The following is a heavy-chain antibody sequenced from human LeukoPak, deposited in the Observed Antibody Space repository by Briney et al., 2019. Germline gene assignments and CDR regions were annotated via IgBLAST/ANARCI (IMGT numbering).Heavy chain of an antibody. J-gene: IGHJ6*03. CDR2: ISSSSYI. Sequence: PGGSLRLSCAASGFTFSSYSMNWVRQAPGKGLEWVSSISSSSYIYYADSVKGRFTISRDNAKNSLYLQMNSLRAEDTAVYYCARAGYSSSWYYDYYYYMDVWGKGTTVTVSS. D-gene: IGHD6-13*01. CDR3: ARAGYSSSWYYDYYYYMDV. CDR1: GFTFSSYS. V-gene: IGHV3-21*01.